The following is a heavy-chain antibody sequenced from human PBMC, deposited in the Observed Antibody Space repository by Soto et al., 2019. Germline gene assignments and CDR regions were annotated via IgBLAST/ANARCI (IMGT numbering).Heavy chain of an antibody. J-gene: IGHJ4*02. CDR2: IRVYSGDT. D-gene: IGHD1-1*01. V-gene: IGHV1-18*04. Sequence: QVQLVQSGAEVKKSGASVKVSCKASGYTFSNYGISWVRQAPGQGLEWMGWIRVYSGDTRYAQNFRGRVTMTADTSTTTAYMDLSNLTSDDTAVYFCARRSGTTIFDFWGPGTLVTVSS. CDR3: ARRSGTTIFDF. CDR1: GYTFSNYG.